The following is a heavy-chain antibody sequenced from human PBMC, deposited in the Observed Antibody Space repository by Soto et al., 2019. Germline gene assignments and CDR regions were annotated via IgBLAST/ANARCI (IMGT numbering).Heavy chain of an antibody. V-gene: IGHV3-30*18. Sequence: QVQLVESGGGAVQPGESLRLSCVASGFDFTYYAMHWVRQAPGKGLESVAVMSSDGSKIHHTDSVKGRFTISRDNSKNTLDPQMNSLRKEDTAVYFCAKDEGVGGTLGLFDYWGQGTLVSVSS. D-gene: IGHD1-26*01. J-gene: IGHJ4*02. CDR3: AKDEGVGGTLGLFDY. CDR2: MSSDGSKI. CDR1: GFDFTYYA.